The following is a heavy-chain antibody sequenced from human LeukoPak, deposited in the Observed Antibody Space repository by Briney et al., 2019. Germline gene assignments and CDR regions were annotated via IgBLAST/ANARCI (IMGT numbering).Heavy chain of an antibody. V-gene: IGHV3-11*01. CDR1: GFTFSDYY. CDR2: ISSSGSTI. D-gene: IGHD2-2*01. CDR3: ARSRGRTSCYDY. J-gene: IGHJ4*02. Sequence: PGGSLRLSCAASGFTFSDYYMSWIRRAPGKGLEGGSYISSSGSTIYYADSVKGRFTISRDNAKNSLYLQMNSLRAEDTAVYYCARSRGRTSCYDYWGQGTLVTVSS.